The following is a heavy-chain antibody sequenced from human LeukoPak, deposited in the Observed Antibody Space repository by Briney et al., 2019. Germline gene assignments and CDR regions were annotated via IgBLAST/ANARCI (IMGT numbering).Heavy chain of an antibody. J-gene: IGHJ4*02. V-gene: IGHV4-39*07. D-gene: IGHD3-9*01. CDR3: GRVTGYTIEDYFDY. Sequence: ASETLSLTCTVSGGSISSYYWGWIRQPPGKGLEWIGSIYYSGSTYYNPSLKSRVTISVDTSKNQFSLKLSSVTAADTAVYYCGRVTGYTIEDYFDYWGQGTLVTVSS. CDR1: GGSISSYY. CDR2: IYYSGST.